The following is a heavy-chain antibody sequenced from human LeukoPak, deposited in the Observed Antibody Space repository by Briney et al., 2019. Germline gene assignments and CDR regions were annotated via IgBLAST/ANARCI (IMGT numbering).Heavy chain of an antibody. Sequence: GGALRLSCAASGFTLSIYSMEWVRHTPGKGVGWVSHIRGSCSTIYYADTVKGRFTISRDNAKNSLYLQMNSRRAEDTAVYYCTRVLLERRGIDSFDMWGQGTTVTVSS. CDR3: TRVLLERRGIDSFDM. CDR1: GFTLSIYS. J-gene: IGHJ3*02. D-gene: IGHD1-1*01. CDR2: IRGSCSTI. V-gene: IGHV3-48*01.